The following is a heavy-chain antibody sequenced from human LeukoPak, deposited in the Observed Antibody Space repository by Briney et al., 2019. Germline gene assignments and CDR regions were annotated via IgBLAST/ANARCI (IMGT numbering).Heavy chain of an antibody. Sequence: GGSLRLSCAASGLTFSIYSMNWVRQAPGKGLEWMSYINSSSSDVYYADSVKGRFTISRDKAKNILYLQMNSLRAEDTAVYYCARDHYLDTSGYSRSLDYWGQGTLVTVSS. V-gene: IGHV3-21*05. D-gene: IGHD3-22*01. CDR2: INSSSSDV. CDR3: ARDHYLDTSGYSRSLDY. CDR1: GLTFSIYS. J-gene: IGHJ4*02.